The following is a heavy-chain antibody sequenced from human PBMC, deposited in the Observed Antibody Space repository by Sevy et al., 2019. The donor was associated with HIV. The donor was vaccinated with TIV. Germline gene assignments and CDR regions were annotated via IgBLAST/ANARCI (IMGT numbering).Heavy chain of an antibody. J-gene: IGHJ4*02. CDR3: ARDRDYDYIWGTFPYRDY. V-gene: IGHV1-18*01. CDR2: ISAYKGNT. D-gene: IGHD3-16*01. CDR1: GGTFSSYA. Sequence: ASVKVSCKASGGTFSSYAISWVRQAPGQGLEWMGWISAYKGNTNYAQKFQGRVTMTTDTSTFTAYMELRSLRYDDTAVYYCARDRDYDYIWGTFPYRDYWGQGTLVTVSS.